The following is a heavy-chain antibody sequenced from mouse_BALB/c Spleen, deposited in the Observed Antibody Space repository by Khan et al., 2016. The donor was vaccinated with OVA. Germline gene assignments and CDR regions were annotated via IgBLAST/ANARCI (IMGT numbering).Heavy chain of an antibody. CDR2: IWTGGST. J-gene: IGHJ1*01. V-gene: IGHV2-9*02. D-gene: IGHD1-1*01. Sequence: QVTLKESGPGLVAPSQSLSITCTVSGFSLTSYGVHWVRQPPGKGLEWLGVIWTGGSTNYNSALRSRLTINKDNSKSQVFLKMNNLQTDDTAMYCCARDLGSSHWYFDVWGAGTTVTVSS. CDR1: GFSLTSYG. CDR3: ARDLGSSHWYFDV.